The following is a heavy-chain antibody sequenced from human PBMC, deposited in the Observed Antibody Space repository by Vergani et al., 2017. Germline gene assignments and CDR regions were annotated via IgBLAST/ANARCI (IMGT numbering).Heavy chain of an antibody. CDR1: GGSISSYY. V-gene: IGHV4-59*01. Sequence: QVQLQESGPGLVKPSETLSLTCTVSGGSISSYYWSWIRHPPGKGLEWIGYIYYSGSTNYNPSLKSRVTISVDTSKNQFSLKLSSVTAADTAVYYCARSSGGYSYGPGGLDYWGQGTLVTVSS. CDR3: ARSSGGYSYGPGGLDY. D-gene: IGHD5-18*01. CDR2: IYYSGST. J-gene: IGHJ4*02.